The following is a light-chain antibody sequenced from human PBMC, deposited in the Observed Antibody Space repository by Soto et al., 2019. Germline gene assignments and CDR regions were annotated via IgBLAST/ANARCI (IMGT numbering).Light chain of an antibody. CDR2: GAS. J-gene: IGKJ5*01. CDR1: QSVSSS. CDR3: QQRSNWPPIT. Sequence: FVVTQSPDTLSLSPGETATLSCRASQSVSSSVAWYQQKPGQAPRLLIYGASSRATGIPDRFSGSGSGTDFTLTISRLEPEDFAVYYCQQRSNWPPITFGQGTRLEIK. V-gene: IGKV3D-20*02.